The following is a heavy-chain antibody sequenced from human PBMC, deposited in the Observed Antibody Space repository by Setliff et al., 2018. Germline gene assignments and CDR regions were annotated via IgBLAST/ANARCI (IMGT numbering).Heavy chain of an antibody. CDR2: INPSGGST. CDR3: AKSGDYSNRGHFDC. J-gene: IGHJ4*02. D-gene: IGHD4-4*01. CDR1: GYTFTNYY. V-gene: IGHV1-46*03. Sequence: VKVSCKASGYTFTNYYIHWVRQAPGQGLEWVGIINPSGGSTSYAQNFQGRVTMTRDTSTSTVYMELCSLRSEDTAMYFCAKSGDYSNRGHFDCWGQGNLVTVSS.